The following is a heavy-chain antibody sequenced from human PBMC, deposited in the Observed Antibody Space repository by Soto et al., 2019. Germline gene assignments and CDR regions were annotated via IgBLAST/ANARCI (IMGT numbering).Heavy chain of an antibody. CDR3: ARLPTGTTSHPFDY. Sequence: PSETLSLTCTVSGGSISSSSYYWGWIRQPPGKGLEWIGSIHYSGSTYHNPSLKSRVTISVDTSKNQFSLKLSSVTAADTAVYYCARLPTGTTSHPFDYWGQGTLVTVSS. J-gene: IGHJ4*02. CDR1: GGSISSSSYY. D-gene: IGHD1-7*01. V-gene: IGHV4-39*01. CDR2: IHYSGST.